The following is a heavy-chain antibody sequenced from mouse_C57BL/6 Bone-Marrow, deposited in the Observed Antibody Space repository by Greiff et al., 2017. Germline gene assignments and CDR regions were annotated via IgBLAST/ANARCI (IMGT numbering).Heavy chain of an antibody. V-gene: IGHV5-9-1*02. CDR3: TRGRYDFYAMDY. J-gene: IGHJ4*01. D-gene: IGHD2-10*02. CDR1: GFTFSSYA. Sequence: EVHLVESGEGLVKPGGSLKLSCAASGFTFSSYAMSWVRQTPEKRLEWVAYISSDGDYIYYADTVKGRFTISRDNARNTLYLQMSSLKSEDTAMYYCTRGRYDFYAMDYWGQGTSVTVSS. CDR2: ISSDGDYI.